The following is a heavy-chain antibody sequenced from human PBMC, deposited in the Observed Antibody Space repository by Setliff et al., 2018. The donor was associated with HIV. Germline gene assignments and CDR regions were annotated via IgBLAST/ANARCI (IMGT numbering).Heavy chain of an antibody. CDR3: ARGLYGSGSFFFDS. CDR1: GVSINRTDHY. CDR2: VSQSGST. V-gene: IGHV4-39*07. D-gene: IGHD3-10*01. J-gene: IGHJ4*02. Sequence: SETLSLTCSVSGVSINRTDHYWGWIRQSPGKRLEWIGSVSQSGSTYYNPSLKSRITISVDRSKNLFSLKLTSVTAADTAVYYCARGLYGSGSFFFDSWGRGTLVTVSS.